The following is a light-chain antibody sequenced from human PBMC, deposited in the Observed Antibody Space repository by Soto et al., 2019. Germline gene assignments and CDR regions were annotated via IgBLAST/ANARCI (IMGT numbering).Light chain of an antibody. V-gene: IGLV2-14*01. CDR3: SSYTSSSTLDVV. CDR2: DVS. J-gene: IGLJ2*01. Sequence: QSALTQPASVSGSPGQSITISCTGTSSDVGGYNYVSWYQQHPGKAPKLIIYDVSNRPSGVSNRFSGSKSGNTASLTISGLQAEDEADYYYSSYTSSSTLDVVFGGGTQLTVL. CDR1: SSDVGGYNY.